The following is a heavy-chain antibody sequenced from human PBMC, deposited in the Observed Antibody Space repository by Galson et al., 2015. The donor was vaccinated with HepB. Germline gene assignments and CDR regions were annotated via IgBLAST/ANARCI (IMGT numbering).Heavy chain of an antibody. CDR1: GFTFSSYS. CDR2: ISSSSSYI. J-gene: IGHJ4*02. V-gene: IGHV3-21*01. D-gene: IGHD2-2*01. Sequence: SLRLSCAASGFTFSSYSMNWVRQAPGKGLEWVSSISSSSSYIYYADSVKGRFTISRDNAKNSLYLQMNSLRAEDTAVYYCARDLSCSSTSCYWGWDYWGQGTLVTVSS. CDR3: ARDLSCSSTSCYWGWDY.